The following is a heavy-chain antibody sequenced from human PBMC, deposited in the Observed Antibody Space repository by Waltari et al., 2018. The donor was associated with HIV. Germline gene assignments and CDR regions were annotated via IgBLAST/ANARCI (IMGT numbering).Heavy chain of an antibody. CDR2: INPTSGTT. D-gene: IGHD2-15*01. CDR3: ASAKETGLMNL. CDR1: GYTFTNNY. Sequence: QVRLVQSGAEMRKPGASVKISCKTSGYTFTNNYIHWVRQAPGQGLQWVGLINPTSGTTSYAPTLHDRLLVTRDTSTKVIQTEVNRLRTDDTAVYYCASAKETGLMNLWGQGALDTVSS. V-gene: IGHV1-46*04. J-gene: IGHJ4*01.